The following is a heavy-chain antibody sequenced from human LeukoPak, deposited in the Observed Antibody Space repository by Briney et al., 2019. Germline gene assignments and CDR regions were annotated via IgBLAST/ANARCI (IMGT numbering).Heavy chain of an antibody. V-gene: IGHV1-46*01. D-gene: IGHD1-26*01. CDR3: ARISGSYYGFDY. J-gene: IGHJ4*02. Sequence: IINPSGGSTSYAQKFQGRVTMTRDTSTSTVYMELSSLRSEDTAVYYCARISGSYYGFDYWGQGTLVTVSS. CDR2: INPSGGST.